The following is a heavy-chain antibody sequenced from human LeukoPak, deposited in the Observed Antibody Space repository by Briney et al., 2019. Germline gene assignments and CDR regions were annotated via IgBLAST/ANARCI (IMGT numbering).Heavy chain of an antibody. CDR2: INPNAGGT. V-gene: IGHV1-2*02. J-gene: IGHJ4*02. CDR3: ARDLATIDGIAWYYFEN. D-gene: IGHD5-12*01. Sequence: ASVKVSCKASGYTFTDHYIHWVRQAPGQGFEWMGWINPNAGGTDYAQKFQDRIAISTYTSISTTYMELSSLRSDDTALYYCARDLATIDGIAWYYFENWGQGTLVTVS. CDR1: GYTFTDHY.